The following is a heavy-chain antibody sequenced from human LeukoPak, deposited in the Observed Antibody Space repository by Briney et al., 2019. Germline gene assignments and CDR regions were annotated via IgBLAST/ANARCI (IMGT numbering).Heavy chain of an antibody. V-gene: IGHV4-34*01. J-gene: IGHJ4*02. CDR3: ASHPGDFWSGPVAPKYFDY. CDR2: INHSGST. Sequence: PSETLSLTCAVYGGSFSGYYWSWLRQPPGKGLEWIGEINHSGSTNYNPSLKSRVTISVDTSKNQFSLKLSSVTAADTAVYYCASHPGDFWSGPVAPKYFDYWGQGTLVTVSS. CDR1: GGSFSGYY. D-gene: IGHD3-3*01.